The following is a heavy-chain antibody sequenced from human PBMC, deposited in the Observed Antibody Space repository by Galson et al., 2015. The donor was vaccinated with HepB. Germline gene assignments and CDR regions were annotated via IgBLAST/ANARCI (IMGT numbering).Heavy chain of an antibody. CDR3: ARSRVYDSSGYPYAFDI. D-gene: IGHD3-22*01. Sequence: SCKASGYTFTSYYMHWVRQAPGQGLEWMGIINPSGGSTSYAQKFQGRVTMTRDTSTSTVYMELSSLRSEDTAVYYCARSRVYDSSGYPYAFDIWGQGTMVTVSS. J-gene: IGHJ3*02. V-gene: IGHV1-46*01. CDR1: GYTFTSYY. CDR2: INPSGGST.